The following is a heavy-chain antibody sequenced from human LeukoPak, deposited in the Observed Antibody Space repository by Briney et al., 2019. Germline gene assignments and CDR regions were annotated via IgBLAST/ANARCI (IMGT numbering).Heavy chain of an antibody. D-gene: IGHD3-10*01. CDR2: IYYSEST. J-gene: IGHJ3*02. CDR1: GDSISSSSYY. CDR3: ARVEWFGELSPFDI. V-gene: IGHV4-39*07. Sequence: SETLSLTCTVSGDSISSSSYYWGWIRQPPGKGLEWIGSIYYSESTNYNPSLKSRVTISVDTSKNQFSLKLSSVTAADTAVYYCARVEWFGELSPFDIWGQGTMVTVSS.